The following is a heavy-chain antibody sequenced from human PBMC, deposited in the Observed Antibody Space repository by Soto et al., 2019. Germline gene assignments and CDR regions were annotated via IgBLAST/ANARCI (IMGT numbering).Heavy chain of an antibody. CDR2: IIPIFGTA. V-gene: IGHV1-69*01. CDR3: ARVVDGSGRYYSPAWYFDL. Sequence: QVQLVQSGAEVKKPGSSVKVSCKASGGTFSSYAISWVRQAPGQGLEWMGGIIPIFGTANYAQKFQGRVTINADESTSTAYMELSSLRSEDTAVYYCARVVDGSGRYYSPAWYFDLWGRGTLVTVSS. D-gene: IGHD3-10*01. J-gene: IGHJ2*01. CDR1: GGTFSSYA.